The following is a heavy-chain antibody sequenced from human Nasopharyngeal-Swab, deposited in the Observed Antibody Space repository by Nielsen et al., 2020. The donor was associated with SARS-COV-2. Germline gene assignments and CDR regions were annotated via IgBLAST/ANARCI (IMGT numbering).Heavy chain of an antibody. CDR1: GYTLTDLS. Sequence: ASVKVSCKVSGYTLTDLSMHWVRQAPGKGLERMGGFDPEDGETIYAQKFQGRVTMTEDTSTDTAYMELSSLRSEDTAVYYCATSAPYCSGGSCYSSWFDPWGQGTLVTVSS. V-gene: IGHV1-24*01. D-gene: IGHD2-15*01. CDR3: ATSAPYCSGGSCYSSWFDP. CDR2: FDPEDGET. J-gene: IGHJ5*02.